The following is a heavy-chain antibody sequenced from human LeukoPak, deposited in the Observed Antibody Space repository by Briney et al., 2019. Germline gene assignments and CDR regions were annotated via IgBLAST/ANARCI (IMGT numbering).Heavy chain of an antibody. D-gene: IGHD3-3*01. CDR3: ARPNYDFWSGYYGAFDI. CDR1: GFSLSTSGVG. CDR2: IYWNDDK. J-gene: IGHJ3*02. Sequence: SGPTLVNPTQTLTLTCTFSGFSLSTSGVGVGWIRQPPGKALEWLALIYWNDDKHYSPSLKSRLTITKDTSKNQVVLTMTNMDPVDTATYYCARPNYDFWSGYYGAFDIWGQGTMVTVSS. V-gene: IGHV2-5*01.